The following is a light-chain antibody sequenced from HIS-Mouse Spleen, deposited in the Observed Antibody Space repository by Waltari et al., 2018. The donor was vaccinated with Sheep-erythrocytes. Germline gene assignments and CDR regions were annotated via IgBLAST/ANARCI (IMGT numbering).Light chain of an antibody. CDR3: QAWDSSTAWNVV. J-gene: IGLJ2*01. Sequence: SYELTQPPSVSVSPGQTASITCSGYKLGDKYACWYQQKPGQSPVLVIYQDSKRPPGGPERFSGSNSGNTATLTISGTQAMDEADYYCQAWDSSTAWNVVFGGGTKLTVL. CDR1: KLGDKY. CDR2: QDS. V-gene: IGLV3-1*01.